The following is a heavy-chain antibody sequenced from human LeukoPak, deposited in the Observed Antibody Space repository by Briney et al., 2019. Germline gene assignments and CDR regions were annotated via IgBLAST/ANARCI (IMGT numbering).Heavy chain of an antibody. J-gene: IGHJ4*02. D-gene: IGHD2-21*01. CDR2: ISSIGGTT. CDR1: GFTFSTYA. Sequence: GGSLRLSCAASGFTFSTYALHWVRQVPGKGLEYVSAISSIGGTTYYANSVKGRFTISRDNSKNTLYLQMGSLKPEDTAVYYCAGVGDNTAFDYWGQGTLVTVSS. V-gene: IGHV3-64*01. CDR3: AGVGDNTAFDY.